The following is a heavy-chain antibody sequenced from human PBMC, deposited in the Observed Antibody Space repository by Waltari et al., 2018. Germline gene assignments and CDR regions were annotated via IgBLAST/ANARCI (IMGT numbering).Heavy chain of an antibody. CDR1: GFTVSSNY. D-gene: IGHD5-12*01. CDR3: ARGTGGYIGYAPGFDY. CDR2: IYSGGSA. J-gene: IGHJ4*02. Sequence: EVQLVESGGGLVQPGGSLRLSCAASGFTVSSNYMSWVRQAPGKGLEWVSVIYSGGSAFDADSGKGRFTMSGGNSKNTLYLQMNSLRAEDTAVYYCARGTGGYIGYAPGFDYWGQGTLVTVSS. V-gene: IGHV3-66*02.